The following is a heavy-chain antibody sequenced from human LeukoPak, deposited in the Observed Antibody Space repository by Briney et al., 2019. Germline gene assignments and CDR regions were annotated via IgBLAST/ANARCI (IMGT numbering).Heavy chain of an antibody. J-gene: IGHJ4*02. CDR3: ARGTYYYDSSGYHPFDY. Sequence: PGGSLRLSCAASGFTFSSYSMNWVRQAPGKGLEWVSSISSSSSYIYYADSVKGRFTISRDNAKNSLYLQMNSLRAEDTAVYYCARGTYYYDSSGYHPFDYWGQGTLVTVSS. CDR1: GFTFSSYS. D-gene: IGHD3-22*01. V-gene: IGHV3-21*01. CDR2: ISSSSSYI.